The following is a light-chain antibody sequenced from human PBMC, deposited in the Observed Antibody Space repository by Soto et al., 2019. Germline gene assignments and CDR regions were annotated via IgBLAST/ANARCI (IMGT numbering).Light chain of an antibody. J-gene: IGLJ3*02. CDR2: DVS. Sequence: QSALTQPASVSGSPGQSITISCTGTSSDVGGYNYVSWYQQHPGKAPKLMIYDVSNRPSGVSNRFSGSKSGNTASLTISGLQAEXXXDYYCSSYTSSSTWVFGGGTKVTVL. V-gene: IGLV2-14*01. CDR3: SSYTSSSTWV. CDR1: SSDVGGYNY.